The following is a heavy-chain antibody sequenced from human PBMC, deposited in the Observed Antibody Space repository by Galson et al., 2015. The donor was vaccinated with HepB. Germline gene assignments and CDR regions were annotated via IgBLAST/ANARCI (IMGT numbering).Heavy chain of an antibody. CDR2: IRSKPNNYAT. Sequence: SLRLSCAVSGFTFSGSAMHWVRQASGKGLEWVGRIRSKPNNYATAYAASVRGRFTISRDDSMSTAYLQMNSLKTEDTAVYYCTRSSDPMRWARDREFDYWGQGTLVTVSS. CDR1: GFTFSGSA. D-gene: IGHD3-22*01. V-gene: IGHV3-73*01. CDR3: TRSSDPMRWARDREFDY. J-gene: IGHJ4*02.